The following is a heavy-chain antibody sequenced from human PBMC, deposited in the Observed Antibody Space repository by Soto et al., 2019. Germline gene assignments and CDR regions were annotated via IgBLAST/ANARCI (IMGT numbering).Heavy chain of an antibody. CDR1: GFTFSDYY. CDR2: ISSSGSTI. J-gene: IGHJ5*02. D-gene: IGHD3-10*01. V-gene: IGHV3-11*01. CDR3: AKEFTMVRGVKPWFDP. Sequence: QVQLVESGGGLVKPGGSLRLSCAASGFTFSDYYMSWIRQAPGKGLEWVSYISSSGSTIYYADSVKGRFTISRDNSKNTLYLQMNSLRAEDTAVYYCAKEFTMVRGVKPWFDPWGQGTLVTVSS.